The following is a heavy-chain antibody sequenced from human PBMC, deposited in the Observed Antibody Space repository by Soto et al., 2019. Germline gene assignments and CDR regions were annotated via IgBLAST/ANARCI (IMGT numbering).Heavy chain of an antibody. J-gene: IGHJ5*01. CDR3: AKEMLTQTVPISSSHWGDS. D-gene: IGHD6-6*01. CDR2: VSYDESHV. Sequence: GGSLRLSCAASGFTLSTFGIHWVRQAPGKGLEWVALVSYDESHVYYADSVKGRFAISRDISKNTVYLQMDSLRSEDTAIYYCAKEMLTQTVPISSSHWGDSWGQGTLVTVSS. CDR1: GFTLSTFG. V-gene: IGHV3-30*18.